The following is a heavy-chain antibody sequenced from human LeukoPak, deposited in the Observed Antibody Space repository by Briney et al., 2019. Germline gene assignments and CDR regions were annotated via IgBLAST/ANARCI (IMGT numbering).Heavy chain of an antibody. CDR1: GFTFSSYA. CDR2: ISRSGDST. D-gene: IGHD3-10*01. Sequence: GGSLRLSCAASGFTFSSYAMSWVRQAPGKGLEWVSSISRSGDSTYYADSVKGRFTVSRDNSKNTLYLQMNSLRAEDTAVYYCSRFGLDYWGQGTLVTVSS. V-gene: IGHV3-23*01. CDR3: SRFGLDY. J-gene: IGHJ4*02.